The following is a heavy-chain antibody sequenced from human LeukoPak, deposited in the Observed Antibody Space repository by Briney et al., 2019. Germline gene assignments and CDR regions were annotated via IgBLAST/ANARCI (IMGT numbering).Heavy chain of an antibody. CDR2: IIPIFGTA. D-gene: IGHD5-12*01. CDR1: GGTFSSYA. Sequence: SVKVSCKASGGTFSSYAISWVRQAPGQGLEWMGGIIPIFGTANYAQKFQGRVTITADESTSTAYMELSSPRSEDTAVYYCARDSGGYDPTPYYYYYMDVWGKGTTVTISS. V-gene: IGHV1-69*13. CDR3: ARDSGGYDPTPYYYYYMDV. J-gene: IGHJ6*03.